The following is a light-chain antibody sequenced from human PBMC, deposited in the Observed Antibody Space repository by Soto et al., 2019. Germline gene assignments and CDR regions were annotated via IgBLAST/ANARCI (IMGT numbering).Light chain of an antibody. Sequence: EIVFRQSPYTLSFSPFDRATLTCGASQSVKNFLAWYQHKPGQAPRLLIYDTSKRATGTAARFSGGGSGTDFTLTISRLEPEDFAVYYCQQYGTSPRTFGQGTKVDIK. V-gene: IGKV3-20*01. CDR2: DTS. CDR1: QSVKNF. CDR3: QQYGTSPRT. J-gene: IGKJ1*01.